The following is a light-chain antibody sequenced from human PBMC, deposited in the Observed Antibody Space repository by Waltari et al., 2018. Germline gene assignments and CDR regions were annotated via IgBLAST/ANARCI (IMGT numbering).Light chain of an antibody. CDR1: SSDIGGSVY. Sequence: QSPLTQPASVSASPGQSITISCTGTSSDIGGSVYASWYQQHPGRAPKLIIYEVDKRPSGISSRFSGSKSGNTASLTISGLQPEDEADYYCCLYTNSGTRVFGTGTKVTVL. CDR3: CLYTNSGTRV. J-gene: IGLJ1*01. CDR2: EVD. V-gene: IGLV2-14*03.